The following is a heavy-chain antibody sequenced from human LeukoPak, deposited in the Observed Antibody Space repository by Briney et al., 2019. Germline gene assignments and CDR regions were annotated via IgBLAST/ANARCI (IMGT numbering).Heavy chain of an antibody. Sequence: PSETLSLTCAVYGGSFSGYYWSWIRQPPGKGLEWIGEINHSGSTNYNPSLKSRVTISVDTSKNQFSLKLSSVTAADTAVYYCARDPSGGSGSGSPFDYWGQGTLVTVSS. CDR1: GGSFSGYY. CDR3: ARDPSGGSGSGSPFDY. CDR2: INHSGST. D-gene: IGHD3-10*01. J-gene: IGHJ4*02. V-gene: IGHV4-34*01.